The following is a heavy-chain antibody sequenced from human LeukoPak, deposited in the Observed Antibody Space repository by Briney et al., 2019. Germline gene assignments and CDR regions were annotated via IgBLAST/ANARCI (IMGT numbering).Heavy chain of an antibody. CDR3: AKNAWYCLDY. CDR2: IFPSGST. V-gene: IGHV4-4*02. CDR1: GDSISNNIW. D-gene: IGHD6-13*01. J-gene: IGHJ4*02. Sequence: SETLSLTCTVSGDSISNNIWWSWVRPPPGKGLEWIGEIFPSGSTNYNPTLKTRVTISRDKSKNQVALRVDSLTAADTAVYYCAKNAWYCLDYWGQGTLVTVSS.